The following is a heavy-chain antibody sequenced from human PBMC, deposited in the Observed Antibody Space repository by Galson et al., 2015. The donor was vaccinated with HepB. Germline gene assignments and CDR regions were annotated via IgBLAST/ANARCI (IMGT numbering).Heavy chain of an antibody. D-gene: IGHD6-19*01. CDR3: ARGVRAVAGTLTYYNWFDP. Sequence: SVKVSCKASGYTFTGYYMHWVRQAPGQGLEWMGWINPNSGGTNYAQKFQGWVTMTRDTSISTAYMELSRLRSDDTAVYYCARGVRAVAGTLTYYNWFDPWGQGTLVTVSS. CDR1: GYTFTGYY. CDR2: INPNSGGT. V-gene: IGHV1-2*04. J-gene: IGHJ5*02.